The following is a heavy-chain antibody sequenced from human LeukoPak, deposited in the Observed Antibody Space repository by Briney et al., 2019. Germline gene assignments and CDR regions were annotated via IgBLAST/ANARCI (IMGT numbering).Heavy chain of an antibody. Sequence: GGSLRLSCPASGFTFSNAWMSWVRQAPGKGLEWVGRIKSKTDGGTTDYAAPVKGRFTISRDDSKNTLYLQMNSLKTEDTAVYYCSTDRRDWNPRDWGQGTLVTVSS. V-gene: IGHV3-15*01. D-gene: IGHD1-1*01. CDR2: IKSKTDGGTT. CDR1: GFTFSNAW. CDR3: STDRRDWNPRD. J-gene: IGHJ1*01.